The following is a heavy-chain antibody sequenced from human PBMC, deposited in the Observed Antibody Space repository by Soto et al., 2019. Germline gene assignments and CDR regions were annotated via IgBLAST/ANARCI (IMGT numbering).Heavy chain of an antibody. J-gene: IGHJ4*02. CDR3: AKESLKTPVTGPVDC. CDR1: GFTFSSYA. V-gene: IGHV3-23*01. Sequence: EVQLLESGGGLVQPGGSQRLSCTASGFTFSSYALSWVRQAPGKGLEWVSSISGSGGSTYYADSVKGRVTLSRDNSKNNLYLQMSSLRAEDTAVYYCAKESLKTPVTGPVDCWGQGTVVTVSS. CDR2: ISGSGGST. D-gene: IGHD6-19*01.